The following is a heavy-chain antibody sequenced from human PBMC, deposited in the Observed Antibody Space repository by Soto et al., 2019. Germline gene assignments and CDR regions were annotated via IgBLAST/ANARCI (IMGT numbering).Heavy chain of an antibody. V-gene: IGHV4-34*01. J-gene: IGHJ6*02. D-gene: IGHD5-12*01. CDR2: ITHSGSP. CDR1: GGSFSGYY. CDR3: ARGRYSGYDSYDYYYGMDV. Sequence: SETVSLTCAVYGGSFSGYYSSWLRHPPGEGLEWIGGITHSGSPNYYPSLKSRVTISVDTSKNQFSLKLSSVTAADTAVYYCARGRYSGYDSYDYYYGMDVWGQATTVT.